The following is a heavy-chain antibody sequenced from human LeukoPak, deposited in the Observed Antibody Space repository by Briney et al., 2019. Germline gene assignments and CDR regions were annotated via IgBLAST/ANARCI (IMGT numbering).Heavy chain of an antibody. D-gene: IGHD5-24*01. J-gene: IGHJ6*03. CDR2: IKSKTDGGTT. V-gene: IGHV3-15*01. CDR3: TTAGMATTLYYYYYYMDF. CDR1: GYTFSNAW. Sequence: PGGSLRLSCAVSGYTFSNAWMSWVRQAPGKGLEWVDRIKSKTDGGTTDYAAPVKGRFTISRDDSKNTLYLQMNSLKTEDTAVYYCTTAGMATTLYYYYYYMDFWGKGTTVTVSS.